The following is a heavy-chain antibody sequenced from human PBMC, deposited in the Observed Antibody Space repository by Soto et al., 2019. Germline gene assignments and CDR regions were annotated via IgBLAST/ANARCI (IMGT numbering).Heavy chain of an antibody. V-gene: IGHV1-69*06. D-gene: IGHD3-10*01. CDR3: ARGYRELFVYAMDV. Sequence: QVELVQSGIEVKNPGSSVKVSCKASGDTFSNYAINWVRQAPGQGLEWMGGIIPFYDKPNYAENFLGRVTISADKFTATAYLEVSSLRSEDTAVYFCARGYRELFVYAMDVWGRGTPVIVSS. CDR1: GDTFSNYA. J-gene: IGHJ6*02. CDR2: IIPFYDKP.